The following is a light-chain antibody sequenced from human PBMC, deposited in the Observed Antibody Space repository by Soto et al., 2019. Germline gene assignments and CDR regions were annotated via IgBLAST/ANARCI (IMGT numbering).Light chain of an antibody. V-gene: IGKV4-1*01. CDR1: QSVFHSSNNKDY. J-gene: IGKJ3*01. CDR3: QQYYSTPFT. Sequence: DIVMTQSPDSLAVSLGERATIYCKSSQSVFHSSNNKDYLAWYQQKPGQSPKLLIYWASTRESGVPDRFSGSGSATEFTLTISSLQAEDAAVYYCQQYYSTPFTFGPGTKVDIK. CDR2: WAS.